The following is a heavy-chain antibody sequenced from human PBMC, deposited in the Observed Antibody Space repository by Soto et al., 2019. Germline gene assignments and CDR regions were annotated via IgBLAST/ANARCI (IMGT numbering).Heavy chain of an antibody. D-gene: IGHD1-1*01. Sequence: QPGGSLRLSCVVSAFTFINYAMTCVRHSPGKGLELVSTISDSGDSTHYADSVKGRFTISRDNSKNTLYLQMNSLRADDSAEYYCAKNDDDIYGTLYCFDNWGRGTLVTVSS. CDR1: AFTFINYA. CDR2: ISDSGDST. V-gene: IGHV3-23*01. CDR3: AKNDDDIYGTLYCFDN. J-gene: IGHJ4*02.